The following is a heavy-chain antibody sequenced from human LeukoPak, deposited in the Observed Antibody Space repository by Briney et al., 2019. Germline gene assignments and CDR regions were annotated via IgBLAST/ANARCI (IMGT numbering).Heavy chain of an antibody. CDR1: GYTFIAYY. Sequence: ASVKVSCKASGYTFIAYYKHWVRQAPGQGLEWMGWVNPASGGTNYAQKFQGRVTMTRDTSIATAYMELNELTSDDTAVYYCAGQKDPRPIDYWGQGTLVTVSS. CDR3: AGQKDPRPIDY. CDR2: VNPASGGT. J-gene: IGHJ4*02. V-gene: IGHV1-2*02.